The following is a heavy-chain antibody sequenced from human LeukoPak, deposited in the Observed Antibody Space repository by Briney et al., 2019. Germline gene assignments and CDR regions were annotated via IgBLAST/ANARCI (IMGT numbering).Heavy chain of an antibody. Sequence: GGSLRLSCAASGFTFNQYAMTWVRQAPGKGLEWVSSIIASGDDTYYADSVKGRFTISRDNSKNTLYLQMNSLRAEDTAVYYCAKSADYGDYGIFDYWGQGTLVTVSS. CDR3: AKSADYGDYGIFDY. V-gene: IGHV3-23*01. J-gene: IGHJ4*02. CDR1: GFTFNQYA. D-gene: IGHD4-17*01. CDR2: IIASGDDT.